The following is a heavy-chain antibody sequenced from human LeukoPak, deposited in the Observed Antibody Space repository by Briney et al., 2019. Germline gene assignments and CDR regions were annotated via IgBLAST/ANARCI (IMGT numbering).Heavy chain of an antibody. V-gene: IGHV3-7*01. J-gene: IGHJ4*02. CDR3: ARDDVAPVNDFWSDY. CDR1: GLTFSNYW. CDR2: IKQDGNEK. D-gene: IGHD3-3*01. Sequence: GGSLRLSCAASGLTFSNYWMSWVRQAAGKGGEGVAYIKQDGNEKYYVDAGKGRFTNSRDNARNSLYLQMNSLRAEDTAVYYCARDDVAPVNDFWSDYWGQGTLVTVSS.